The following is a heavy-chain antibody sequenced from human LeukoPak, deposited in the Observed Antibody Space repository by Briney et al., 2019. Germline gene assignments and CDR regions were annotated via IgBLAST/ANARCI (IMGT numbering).Heavy chain of an antibody. CDR1: GGSISSYY. D-gene: IGHD6-13*01. CDR3: ARGGYSSSWYGWGYFDY. J-gene: IGHJ4*02. Sequence: SETLSLTCTVSGGSISSYYWSRIRQPPGKGLEWIGYIYYSGSTNYNPSLKSRVTISVDTTKNQFSLKLSSVTAADLAVYYCARGGYSSSWYGWGYFDYWGQGTLVTVSS. V-gene: IGHV4-59*01. CDR2: IYYSGST.